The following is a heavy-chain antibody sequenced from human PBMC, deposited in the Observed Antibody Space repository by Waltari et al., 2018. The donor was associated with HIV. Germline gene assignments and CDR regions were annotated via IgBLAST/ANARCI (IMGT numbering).Heavy chain of an antibody. J-gene: IGHJ6*02. CDR3: AKAGDSSSWSLNYYYYDMDV. CDR2: ISWNSGSI. V-gene: IGHV3-9*01. CDR1: GFTFADYA. D-gene: IGHD6-13*01. Sequence: EVQLVESGGGLVQPGRSLRLSCAASGFTFADYAMHWVRQAPGKGLEWVSGISWNSGSIGDADSVKGRFTISRDNAKNSLYLQMNSLRAEDTALYYCAKAGDSSSWSLNYYYYDMDVWGQGTTVTVSS.